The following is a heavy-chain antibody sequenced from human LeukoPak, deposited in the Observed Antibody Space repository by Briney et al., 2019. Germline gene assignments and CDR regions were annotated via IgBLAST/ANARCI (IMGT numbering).Heavy chain of an antibody. V-gene: IGHV3-53*01. Sequence: GGSLRLSCAASGLTVSSNYMSWVRQAPGKGLEWVSVIYSGGRTYYAGSVKGRFTISRDNSKNTLYLQMNSLRAEDTAVYYCAREAVAGIYYYGMGVWGQGITVTVPS. J-gene: IGHJ6*01. D-gene: IGHD6-19*01. CDR2: IYSGGRT. CDR1: GLTVSSNY. CDR3: AREAVAGIYYYGMGV.